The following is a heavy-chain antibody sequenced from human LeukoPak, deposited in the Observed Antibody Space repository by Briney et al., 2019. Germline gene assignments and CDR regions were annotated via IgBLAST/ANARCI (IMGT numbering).Heavy chain of an antibody. Sequence: SETLSLTCTVSGGSISSYYWSWIRQPPGKGLEWIGYISYSGSTNYNPSLKSRVTISVDTSRNQFSLKLSSVTAADTAVYYCARGRLGGSGSYYNVLDYWGQGTLVTVSS. V-gene: IGHV4-59*01. CDR1: GGSISSYY. CDR3: ARGRLGGSGSYYNVLDY. D-gene: IGHD3-10*01. J-gene: IGHJ4*02. CDR2: ISYSGST.